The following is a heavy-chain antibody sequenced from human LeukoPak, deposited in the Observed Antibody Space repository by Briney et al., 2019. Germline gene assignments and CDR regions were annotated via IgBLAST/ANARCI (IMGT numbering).Heavy chain of an antibody. Sequence: PSETLSLTCTVSGYSISSGHYWAWIRQSPEKGLEWIASMFHSGSTYYNPSLKSRVTTSADTSKNEFSLKLSSVTAADTAVYYCARAGTNLGDYDYRGQGTLVTVSS. V-gene: IGHV4-38-2*02. CDR2: MFHSGST. D-gene: IGHD4-17*01. J-gene: IGHJ4*02. CDR3: ARAGTNLGDYDY. CDR1: GYSISSGHY.